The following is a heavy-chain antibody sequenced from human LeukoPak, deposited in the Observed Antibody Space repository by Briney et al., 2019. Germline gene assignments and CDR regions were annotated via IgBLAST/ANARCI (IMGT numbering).Heavy chain of an antibody. CDR3: ARAGRNWFDP. D-gene: IGHD6-19*01. J-gene: IGHJ5*02. V-gene: IGHV4-30-4*01. Sequence: PSQTLSLTCTVSGGSISSGDYYWSRIHQPPGKGLEWIGYIYYSGSSYYNPSLKSRVTISVDTSKNQFSLKMNSVTAADTAVYYCARAGRNWFDPWGQGTLVTVSS. CDR1: GGSISSGDYY. CDR2: IYYSGSS.